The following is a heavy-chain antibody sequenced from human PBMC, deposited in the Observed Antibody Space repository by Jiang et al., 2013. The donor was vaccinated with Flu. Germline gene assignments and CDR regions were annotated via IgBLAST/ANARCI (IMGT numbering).Heavy chain of an antibody. V-gene: IGHV1-69*01. CDR2: IMPIFGTT. J-gene: IGHJ4*02. CDR1: GGTFSSYA. CDR3: ARDATGYGSSWYTL. D-gene: IGHD6-13*01. Sequence: GAEVKKPGSSVKVSCMASGGTFSSYATNWVRQAPGQGLEWMGRIMPIFGTTNYPQKFQGRVTITADESTSTLYMELSSLRSEDTAVYYCARDATGYGSSWYTLWGQGTLVTVSS.